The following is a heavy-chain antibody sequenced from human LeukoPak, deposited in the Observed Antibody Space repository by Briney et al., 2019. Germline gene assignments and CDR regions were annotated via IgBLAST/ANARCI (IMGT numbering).Heavy chain of an antibody. D-gene: IGHD6-19*01. CDR2: IYTSGST. V-gene: IGHV4-4*07. Sequence: SETLSLTCTVSGGSISSYYWSWIRQPAGKGLEWIGRIYTSGSTNYNPSLKSRVTISVDTSKNQFSLKLSSVTAADTAVYYCARGDSSGRVGPWFDPWGQGTLVTVSS. J-gene: IGHJ5*02. CDR1: GGSISSYY. CDR3: ARGDSSGRVGPWFDP.